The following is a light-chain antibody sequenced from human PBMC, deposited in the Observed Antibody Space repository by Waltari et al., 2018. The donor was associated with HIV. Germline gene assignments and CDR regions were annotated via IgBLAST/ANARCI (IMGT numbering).Light chain of an antibody. Sequence: DIVMTQSPDSLAVSLGGRATINCKSSQKILFSSTNKNYLSWFQQRPGQPPRLLIYGASTRESGVPERFTGSGSGTNFTLTISRLQADDVAVYFCQQYYSTPRTFGQGTKVELK. V-gene: IGKV4-1*01. CDR2: GAS. CDR1: QKILFSSTNKNY. CDR3: QQYYSTPRT. J-gene: IGKJ1*01.